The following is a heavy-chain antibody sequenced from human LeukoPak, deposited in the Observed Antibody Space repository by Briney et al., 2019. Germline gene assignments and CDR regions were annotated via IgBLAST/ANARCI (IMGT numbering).Heavy chain of an antibody. V-gene: IGHV3-30*02. CDR3: AKLPRYYDILTGYYLIDY. J-gene: IGHJ4*02. CDR1: GFTFSSYG. Sequence: PGGSLRLSCAASGFTFSSYGMHWVRQAPGKGLEWVAFIRYDGSNKQYADSVKGRFTISRDNSKNTLYLQMNSLRAEDTAVYYCAKLPRYYDILTGYYLIDYWGQGTLVTVSS. D-gene: IGHD3-9*01. CDR2: IRYDGSNK.